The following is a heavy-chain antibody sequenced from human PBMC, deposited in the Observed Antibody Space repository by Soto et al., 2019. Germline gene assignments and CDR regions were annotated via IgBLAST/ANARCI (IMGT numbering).Heavy chain of an antibody. CDR2: VSPDNGNA. CDR1: GYTFTDYD. V-gene: IGHV1-8*01. J-gene: IGHJ4*02. D-gene: IGHD2-21*02. CDR3: KVTTGY. Sequence: QVQVVQSRAEVKKPGASVKVSCKTSGYTFTDYDINWVRQAPGQGLEWMGWVSPDNGNAGYAQHFQGRVTLTSDTSISTAYMELSSLTSEDTAVYYCKVTTGYWGQGTMVTVSS.